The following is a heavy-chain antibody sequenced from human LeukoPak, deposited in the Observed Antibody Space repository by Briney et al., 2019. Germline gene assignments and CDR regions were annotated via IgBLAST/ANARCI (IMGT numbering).Heavy chain of an antibody. CDR3: ARARYCSSTSCYSYYYYGMDV. J-gene: IGHJ6*02. V-gene: IGHV3-20*02. CDR2: FCWDGGCT. CDR1: GFLLYEYW. D-gene: IGHD2-2*01. Sequence: WGALRLSLAGPGFLLYEYWMGLGRPAPGKGAGVVSGFCWDGGCTGYADSVKGRFTISRDNAKSSLYLQMNSLRAEDTALYHCARARYCSSTSCYSYYYYGMDVWGQGTTVTVSS.